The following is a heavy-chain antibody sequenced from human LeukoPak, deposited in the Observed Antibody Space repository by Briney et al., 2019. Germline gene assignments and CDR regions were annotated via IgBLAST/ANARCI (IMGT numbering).Heavy chain of an antibody. CDR3: ARLFFYNGMDV. V-gene: IGHV4-31*03. J-gene: IGHJ6*02. CDR1: DASINSAANY. Sequence: PSETLSLTCSVSDASINSAANYWSRIRQHPGQALEWIGSIYYSGSTYYNPSLKSRVTMSVDTSKNQFSLKLSSVTAADTAVYYCARLFFYNGMDVWGQGTTVTVSS. CDR2: IYYSGST. D-gene: IGHD2/OR15-2a*01.